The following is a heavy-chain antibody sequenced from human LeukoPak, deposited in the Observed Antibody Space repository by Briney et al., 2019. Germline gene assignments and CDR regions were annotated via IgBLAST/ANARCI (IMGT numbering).Heavy chain of an antibody. CDR2: VQSTGST. D-gene: IGHD6-19*01. Sequence: PSETLSLTCTVSAGSITTYHWSWIRQPAGKGLEWIGRVQSTGSTSYNPSLKSRVTMSFDTSKNKFSLRLSSVIAADTAVYYCAALAGAHAFNLWGQGTMVTVSS. J-gene: IGHJ3*01. CDR1: AGSITTYH. V-gene: IGHV4-4*07. CDR3: AALAGAHAFNL.